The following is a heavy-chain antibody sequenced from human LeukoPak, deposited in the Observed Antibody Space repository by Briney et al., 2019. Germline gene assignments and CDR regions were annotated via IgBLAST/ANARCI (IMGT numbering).Heavy chain of an antibody. J-gene: IGHJ4*02. D-gene: IGHD6-19*01. CDR2: ISWNSGSI. CDR3: ARLEIAVAPPDY. Sequence: GGSLRLSCAASGFTFDDYAMHWVRQAPGKGLEWVSGISWNSGSIGYADSVKGRFTISRDNAKKSLYLRMNSLRAEDTAVYYCARLEIAVAPPDYWGQGTLVTVSS. CDR1: GFTFDDYA. V-gene: IGHV3-9*01.